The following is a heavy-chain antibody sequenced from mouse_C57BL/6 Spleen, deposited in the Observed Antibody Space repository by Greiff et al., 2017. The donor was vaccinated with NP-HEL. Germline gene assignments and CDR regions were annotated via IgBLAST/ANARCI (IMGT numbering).Heavy chain of an antibody. D-gene: IGHD1-3*01. CDR2: RWSGGST. CDR3: ARMDNYDFPRAMDY. J-gene: IGHJ4*01. Sequence: VQLQQSGPGLVQPSQSLSITCTVSGFALTSYGLHWVRQSPGKVLEWLGVRWSGGSTDYNAAFISRLSISKENSKSQVYFKMTSLQADDTAIYYCARMDNYDFPRAMDYWGQGTSVTVSS. CDR1: GFALTSYG. V-gene: IGHV2-2*01.